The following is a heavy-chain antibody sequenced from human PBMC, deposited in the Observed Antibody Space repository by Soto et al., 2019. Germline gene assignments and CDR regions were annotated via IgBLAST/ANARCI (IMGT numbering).Heavy chain of an antibody. D-gene: IGHD4-17*01. CDR2: IWYDGSNK. J-gene: IGHJ4*02. Sequence: GSLRLSCAASGFTFSSYGMHWVRQAPGKGLEWVAVIWYDGSNKYYADSVKGRFTISRDNSKNTLYLQMNSLRAEDTAVYYCARDQSYGDPFDYWGQGTLVTVSS. V-gene: IGHV3-33*01. CDR1: GFTFSSYG. CDR3: ARDQSYGDPFDY.